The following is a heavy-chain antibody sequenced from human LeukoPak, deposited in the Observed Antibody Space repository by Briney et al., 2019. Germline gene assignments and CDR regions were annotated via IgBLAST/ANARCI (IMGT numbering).Heavy chain of an antibody. CDR3: ARGSSSSRALFDY. D-gene: IGHD6-13*01. V-gene: IGHV3-7*05. J-gene: IGHJ4*02. CDR2: IKQDGSEK. Sequence: PGGSLRLSCAASGFTFSNYEMNWVRQAPGKGLEWVANIKQDGSEKYYVDSVKGRFTISRDNAKNSLYLQINSLRADDTAVYYCARGSSSSRALFDYWGQGTLVTVSS. CDR1: GFTFSNYE.